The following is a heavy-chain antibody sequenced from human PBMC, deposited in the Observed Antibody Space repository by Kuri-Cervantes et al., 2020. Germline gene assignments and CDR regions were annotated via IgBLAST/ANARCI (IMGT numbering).Heavy chain of an antibody. CDR1: GFTFSSYG. D-gene: IGHD6-13*01. CDR3: ARGGEETAADKGDY. V-gene: IGHV3-30*03. J-gene: IGHJ4*02. CDR2: ISYDGSNK. Sequence: GESLKISCAASGFTFSSYGMHWVRQAPGKGLEWVAVISYDGSNKYYADSVKGRFTISRDNSKNTLYLQMNSLRAEDTAVYYCARGGEETAADKGDYWGQGTLVTVSS.